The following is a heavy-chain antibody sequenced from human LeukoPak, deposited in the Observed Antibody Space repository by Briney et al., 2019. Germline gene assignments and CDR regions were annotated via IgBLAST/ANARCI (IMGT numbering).Heavy chain of an antibody. CDR2: IYPGDSDT. J-gene: IGHJ4*02. CDR3: ARQNYDYVWGGFYFDY. CDR1: GYSFTSYW. V-gene: IGHV5-51*01. Sequence: GESLKISCKGSGYSFTSYWIGWVRQMPGKGLEWMGIIYPGDSDTRYSPSFQGQVTISADKSISTAYLQWSSLKASDTAMYYCARQNYDYVWGGFYFDYWGQGTLVTVSS. D-gene: IGHD3-16*01.